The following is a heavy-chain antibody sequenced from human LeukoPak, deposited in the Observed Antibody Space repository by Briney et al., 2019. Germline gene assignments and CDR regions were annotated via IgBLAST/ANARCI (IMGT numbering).Heavy chain of an antibody. CDR2: INHSGST. Sequence: SETLSLTCAVYGGSFSGYYWSWIRQPPRKGLEWIGEINHSGSTNYNPSLKHRVTISVDTSKNQFSLKLSSVTAADTAVYYCARGFRNAYCSGGSCYRGSSFDPWGQGTLVTVS. CDR1: GGSFSGYY. J-gene: IGHJ5*02. D-gene: IGHD2-15*01. CDR3: ARGFRNAYCSGGSCYRGSSFDP. V-gene: IGHV4-34*01.